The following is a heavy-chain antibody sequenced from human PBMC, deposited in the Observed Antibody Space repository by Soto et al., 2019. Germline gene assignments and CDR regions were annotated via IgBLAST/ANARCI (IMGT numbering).Heavy chain of an antibody. V-gene: IGHV4-4*07. CDR2: IYTSGST. J-gene: IGHJ2*01. D-gene: IGHD6-19*01. CDR3: AREIAVAGTGSVDWYFDL. CDR1: GGSISSYY. Sequence: QVQLQESGPGLVKPSETLSLTCTVSGGSISSYYWSWIRQPAGKGLAWIGRIYTSGSTNYNPSLKSRVTMSVATSKHQFSLKLSSVTAADTAVYYCAREIAVAGTGSVDWYFDLWGRGTLVTVSS.